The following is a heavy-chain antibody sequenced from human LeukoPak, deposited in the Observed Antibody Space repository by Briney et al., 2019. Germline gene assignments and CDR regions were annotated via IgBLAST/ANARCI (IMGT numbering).Heavy chain of an antibody. V-gene: IGHV3-33*01. Sequence: PGGSLRLSCAAFGFTFSSYGMHWVRQAPGKGLEWVAVIWYDGSNKYYADSVKGRFTISRDNSKNTLYLQMNSLRAEDTAVYYCARGGIRYFDDSGGYWGQGTLATVSS. J-gene: IGHJ4*02. CDR2: IWYDGSNK. CDR1: GFTFSSYG. CDR3: ARGGIRYFDDSGGY. D-gene: IGHD3-9*01.